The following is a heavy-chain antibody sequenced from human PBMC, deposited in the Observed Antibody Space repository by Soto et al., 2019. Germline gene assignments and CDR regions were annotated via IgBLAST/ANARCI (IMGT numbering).Heavy chain of an antibody. CDR2: IHYSGNT. D-gene: IGHD3-16*01. CDR1: GGPINSCSYY. J-gene: IGHJ4*01. CDR3: ARQPGRYDYPTVSDC. Sequence: PSETLSLTCTGSGGPINSCSYYWGWIRQPPGKGLEWVGSIHYSGNTYYNPSLKSRVTISVDTSKNQISLKLSSVTAADTAVYHCARQPGRYDYPTVSDCWGQGTLVT. V-gene: IGHV4-39*01.